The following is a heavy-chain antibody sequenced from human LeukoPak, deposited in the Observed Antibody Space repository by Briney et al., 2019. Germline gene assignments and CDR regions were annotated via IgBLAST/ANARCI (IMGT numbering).Heavy chain of an antibody. J-gene: IGHJ4*02. CDR3: ARDYSGYEFDY. V-gene: IGHV4-59*01. CDR1: GDSISSYF. CDR2: LYYSGRT. Sequence: SETLSLTCTVSGDSISSYFWCWIRQPPGKGLEWIGCLYYSGRTNYSPSLTSRVTLSADTSKNQFSLKLNSVTAADSAIYYCARDYSGYEFDYWGQGTLVTVSS. D-gene: IGHD5-12*01.